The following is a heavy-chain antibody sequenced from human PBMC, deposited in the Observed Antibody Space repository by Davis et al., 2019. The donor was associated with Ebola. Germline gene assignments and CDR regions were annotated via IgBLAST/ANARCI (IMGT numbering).Heavy chain of an antibody. Sequence: MPSETLSLTCTVSGGSISSSSYYWGWIRQPPGKGLEWIGSIYYSGSTYYNPSLKSRVTISVDTSNNQFSLKLSSVTAAVTAVYYCARPLDQVAPSWFDPWGQGTLVTVSS. V-gene: IGHV4-39*01. J-gene: IGHJ5*02. D-gene: IGHD5-12*01. CDR1: GGSISSSSYY. CDR2: IYYSGST. CDR3: ARPLDQVAPSWFDP.